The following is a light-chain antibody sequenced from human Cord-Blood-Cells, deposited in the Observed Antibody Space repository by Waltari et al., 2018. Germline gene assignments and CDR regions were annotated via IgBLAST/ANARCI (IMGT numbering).Light chain of an antibody. CDR3: NSRDSSGYHVV. Sequence: SSELTQDPAVSVALGQTVRITCQGDSLRSSYASWYQQKPGQAPVLVIYGKNNRPSGIPDRFSGSSSGNTASLTITGAQAEDEADYYCNSRDSSGYHVVFGGGTKLTVL. CDR1: SLRSSY. CDR2: GKN. V-gene: IGLV3-19*01. J-gene: IGLJ2*01.